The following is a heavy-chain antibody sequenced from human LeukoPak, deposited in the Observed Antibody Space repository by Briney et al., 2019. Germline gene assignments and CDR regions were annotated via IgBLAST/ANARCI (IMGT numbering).Heavy chain of an antibody. D-gene: IGHD4-17*01. V-gene: IGHV3-21*01. Sequence: GGSLRLSCAVSGFTFSSYNMNWVRRAPGKGLEWVSSISGSSSSYIYYADSVKGRFTISRDNAKNSLDLQMNSLRAEDPAVYYCARPETNDYGDFHYWGQGTLVTVSS. CDR3: ARPETNDYGDFHY. J-gene: IGHJ4*02. CDR1: GFTFSSYN. CDR2: ISGSSSSYI.